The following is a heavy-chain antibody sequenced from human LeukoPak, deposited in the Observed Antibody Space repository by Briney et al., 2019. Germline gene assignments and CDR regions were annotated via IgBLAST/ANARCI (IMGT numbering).Heavy chain of an antibody. CDR2: IIPIFGTA. CDR3: ARTAYYYDSSGIDY. J-gene: IGHJ4*02. CDR1: GGTFSSYA. Sequence: GASVKVSCKASGGTFSSYAISWVRQAPGQGLEWMGGIIPIFGTANYAQKFQGRVTITADKSTSTAYMELSSLRSEDTAVYYCARTAYYYDSSGIDYWGQGTLVTVSS. V-gene: IGHV1-69*06. D-gene: IGHD3-22*01.